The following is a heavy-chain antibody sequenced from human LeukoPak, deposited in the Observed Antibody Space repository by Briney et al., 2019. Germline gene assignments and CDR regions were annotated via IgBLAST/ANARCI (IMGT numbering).Heavy chain of an antibody. Sequence: GASVKVSCKASGYIFTAYFIHWVRQAPGQGLEWMGWINPNNGDTKYAQKFQGRNTMTRDSSLSTAYMELSSLRSDDTAVYYCVRDGYCSRSNCLWAGWFDPWGQGTLLTVSS. V-gene: IGHV1-2*02. CDR3: VRDGYCSRSNCLWAGWFDP. CDR1: GYIFTAYF. D-gene: IGHD2-2*01. J-gene: IGHJ5*02. CDR2: INPNNGDT.